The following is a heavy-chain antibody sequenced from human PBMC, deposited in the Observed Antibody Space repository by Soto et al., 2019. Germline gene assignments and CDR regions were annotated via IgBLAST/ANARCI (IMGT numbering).Heavy chain of an antibody. D-gene: IGHD3-22*01. Sequence: EVQLVESGGGLVKPGGSLRLSCAASGFTFRSYSMNWVRQAPGKGLAWVSSISSGSSYIYYADSVKGRFTISRDNARNSLYLQMNSLRAEDTAVYYCARELSDDSSSKGLDDGFDIWGQGTMVTVSS. J-gene: IGHJ3*02. V-gene: IGHV3-21*01. CDR1: GFTFRSYS. CDR3: ARELSDDSSSKGLDDGFDI. CDR2: ISSGSSYI.